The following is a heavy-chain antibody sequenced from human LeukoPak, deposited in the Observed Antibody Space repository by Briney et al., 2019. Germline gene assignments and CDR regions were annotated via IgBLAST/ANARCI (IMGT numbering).Heavy chain of an antibody. CDR1: GGTFSSYA. CDR2: IIPIFGTA. Sequence: SVKVSCKASGGTFSSYAISWVRQAPGQGLEWMGRIIPIFGTASYAQKVQGRVTIATDESTSTAYMELSSLRSEDTAVYYCAKVRYVVHADYFDYWGQGTLVTVSS. V-gene: IGHV1-69*05. D-gene: IGHD3-10*01. CDR3: AKVRYVVHADYFDY. J-gene: IGHJ4*02.